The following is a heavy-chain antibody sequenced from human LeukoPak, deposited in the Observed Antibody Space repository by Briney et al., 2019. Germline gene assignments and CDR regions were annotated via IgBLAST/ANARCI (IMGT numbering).Heavy chain of an antibody. V-gene: IGHV4-34*01. D-gene: IGHD6-19*01. CDR2: INHSGYT. J-gene: IGHJ4*02. CDR3: TRAVAGHPD. CDR1: GVPFSNYY. Sequence: PSETLSLTCAVSGVPFSNYYWSWVRQSPTKGLEWIGEINHSGYTNYNPSLKSRVTISIDTSKNQFSLMLTSVTAADTAVYHCTRAVAGHPDWGQGTLVTVSS.